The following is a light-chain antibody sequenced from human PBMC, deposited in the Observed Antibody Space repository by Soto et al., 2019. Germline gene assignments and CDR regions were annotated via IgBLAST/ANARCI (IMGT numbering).Light chain of an antibody. V-gene: IGLV2-14*01. J-gene: IGLJ2*01. CDR3: SSYTSSSTVV. CDR1: SSDVGGHNY. Sequence: QSALTQPASVSGALGQSITISCTGTSSDVGGHNYVPWYQQPPGKDPKVVIFEVTNRPPGVSSRSSGSKSGNTASLTVSGLQAEDEGDYYCSSYTSSSTVVFGGGTKLTVL. CDR2: EVT.